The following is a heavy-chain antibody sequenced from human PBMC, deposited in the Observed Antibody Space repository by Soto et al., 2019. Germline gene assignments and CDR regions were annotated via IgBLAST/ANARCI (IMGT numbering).Heavy chain of an antibody. J-gene: IGHJ6*02. D-gene: IGHD4-17*01. CDR2: VWYDGSNK. CDR1: GFTFSSYG. CDR3: ARDDYGDYAGYGMDV. Sequence: QVQLVESGGGVVQPGRSLRLSCAASGFTFSSYGMHWVRQAPGTGLEWVAVVWYDGSNKYYADSVKSRFTISRDNSKNTLYLQMNSLRAEDTAVYYCARDDYGDYAGYGMDVWGQGTTVTVSS. V-gene: IGHV3-33*01.